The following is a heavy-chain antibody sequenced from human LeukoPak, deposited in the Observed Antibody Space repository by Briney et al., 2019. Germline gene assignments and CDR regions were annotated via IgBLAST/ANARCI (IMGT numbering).Heavy chain of an antibody. CDR1: GGSITTSTYY. CDR2: IYHTGST. D-gene: IGHD6-25*01. V-gene: IGHV4-39*01. J-gene: IGHJ4*02. Sequence: PSETLSLTCTVSGGSITTSTYYWGWIRQPPGKGLEWIGTIYHTGSTYYNPSLKSRVTKSVDTSKNQFSLKVSSVTAADTAVYYCARRLSGYAPFDYWGQGTLVTVSS. CDR3: ARRLSGYAPFDY.